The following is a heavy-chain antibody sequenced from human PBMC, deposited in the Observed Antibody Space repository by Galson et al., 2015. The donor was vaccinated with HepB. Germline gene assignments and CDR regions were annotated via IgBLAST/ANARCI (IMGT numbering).Heavy chain of an antibody. D-gene: IGHD3-22*01. V-gene: IGHV3-30-3*01. J-gene: IGHJ4*02. CDR3: ARVQAYYYDSSGYLADY. CDR2: ISYDGSNK. CDR1: GFTFSSYA. Sequence: SLRLSCAASGFTFSSYAMHWVRQAPGKGLEWVAVISYDGSNKYYADSVKGRFTISRDNSKNTLYLQMNSLRAEDTAVYYCARVQAYYYDSSGYLADYWGQGTLVTVSS.